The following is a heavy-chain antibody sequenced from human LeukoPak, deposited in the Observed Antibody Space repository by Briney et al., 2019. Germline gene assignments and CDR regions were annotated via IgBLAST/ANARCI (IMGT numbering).Heavy chain of an antibody. CDR1: GFTFDDYA. Sequence: GGAPRLSLAAPGFTFDDYALHWGPQTPGEGLGGVSLISWDGGSTYYADSVKGRFTISRDNSKNSLYLQMNSLRAEDTALYYCAKDIVGSGWTPGYWGQGTLVTVSS. J-gene: IGHJ4*02. V-gene: IGHV3-43D*04. CDR2: ISWDGGST. CDR3: AKDIVGSGWTPGY. D-gene: IGHD6-19*01.